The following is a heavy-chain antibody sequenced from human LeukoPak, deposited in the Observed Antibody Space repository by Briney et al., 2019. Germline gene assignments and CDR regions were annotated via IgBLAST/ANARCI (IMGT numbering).Heavy chain of an antibody. CDR2: IYVTTGIS. CDR1: GFTFRTYL. CDR3: AKVNYYLPYF. Sequence: GGSLRLFCGASGFTFRTYLMSWVGEAPGKGVERVSHIYVTTGISYYADSVKGRFTISRDNFQNTLFLQLNSLRVDDTAVYYCAKVNYYLPYFWGQGTLVTVSS. V-gene: IGHV3-23*01. J-gene: IGHJ4*02. D-gene: IGHD3-22*01.